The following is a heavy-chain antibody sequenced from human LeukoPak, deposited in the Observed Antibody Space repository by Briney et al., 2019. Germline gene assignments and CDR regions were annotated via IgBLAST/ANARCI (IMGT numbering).Heavy chain of an antibody. D-gene: IGHD6-25*01. CDR1: GFIFNNYA. Sequence: GGSLRLSCAGSGFIFNNYAMHWVRQPPGKGLEWVSGISWNSGSIDYADSVKGRFTISRDNSKNTLYLQMNSLRAEDTAVYYCAKGGSARVFDYWGQGTLVTVSS. V-gene: IGHV3-9*01. CDR2: ISWNSGSI. J-gene: IGHJ4*02. CDR3: AKGGSARVFDY.